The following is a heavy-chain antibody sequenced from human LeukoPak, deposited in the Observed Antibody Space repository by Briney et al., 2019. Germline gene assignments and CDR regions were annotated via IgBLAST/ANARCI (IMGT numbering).Heavy chain of an antibody. CDR1: GFTFSTYA. D-gene: IGHD2-15*01. CDR3: ARASSGAYCSASSCGYLAY. Sequence: GGSLRLSCAASGFTFSTYAMTWVRQAPGKGLEWISGISGSGGSTYYADSVKGRFTISRDNSKNTLYLQMNSLRAKDTAVYYCARASSGAYCSASSCGYLAYWGQGTLVTVSS. V-gene: IGHV3-23*01. J-gene: IGHJ4*02. CDR2: ISGSGGST.